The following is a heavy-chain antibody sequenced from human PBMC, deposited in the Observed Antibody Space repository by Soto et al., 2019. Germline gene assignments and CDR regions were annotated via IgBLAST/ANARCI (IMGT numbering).Heavy chain of an antibody. V-gene: IGHV1-69*01. Sequence: QVQLVQSGAEVKKPGSSVKVSCKASGGTFSSYAISWVRQAPGQGLEWMGGIIPILGTANYAQKFEGRVTITADESTSTAYMELSSLRSEDTAVYYCARGDWKGGYSYGLDYWGQGTLVTVSS. D-gene: IGHD5-18*01. CDR1: GGTFSSYA. CDR3: ARGDWKGGYSYGLDY. CDR2: IIPILGTA. J-gene: IGHJ4*02.